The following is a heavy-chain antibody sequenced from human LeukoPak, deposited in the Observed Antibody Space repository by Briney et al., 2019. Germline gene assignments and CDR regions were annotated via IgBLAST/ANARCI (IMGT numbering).Heavy chain of an antibody. D-gene: IGHD6-19*01. CDR2: ISAYNGNA. Sequence: ASVKVSCKASGYTLSNYGISWVRRAPRQGLEWMGWISAYNGNAKTTQRFQGRITMTTDTFTNTASMELRSLTSDDSAVYYCGRDRAVAGVVPDAFDVWGQGTMVTVSS. V-gene: IGHV1-18*04. CDR3: GRDRAVAGVVPDAFDV. J-gene: IGHJ3*01. CDR1: GYTLSNYG.